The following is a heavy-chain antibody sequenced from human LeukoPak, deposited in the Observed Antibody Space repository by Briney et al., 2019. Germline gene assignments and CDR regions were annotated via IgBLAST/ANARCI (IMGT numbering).Heavy chain of an antibody. V-gene: IGHV1-46*01. CDR3: ARDAESGGSYSYFDY. Sequence: GASVKVSCKASGFTFTNYNLHWVRQAPGQRLEWMGIINPSGGSTSYAQKFQGRVTMTRDTSTSTVYMELSSLRSEDTAVYYCARDAESGGSYSYFDYWGQGTLVTVSS. CDR2: INPSGGST. CDR1: GFTFTNYN. J-gene: IGHJ4*02. D-gene: IGHD1-26*01.